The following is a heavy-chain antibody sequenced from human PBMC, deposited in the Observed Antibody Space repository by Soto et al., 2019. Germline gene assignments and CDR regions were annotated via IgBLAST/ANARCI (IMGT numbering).Heavy chain of an antibody. Sequence: SETLSLTCTVSGGSISSGDYYWSWIRQPPGKGLEWIGYIYYSGSTYYNPSLKSRVTISVDTSKNQFSLKLSSVTAADTAVYYCAKEETNTAMGPFDYWGQGTLVTVSS. CDR2: IYYSGST. V-gene: IGHV4-30-4*01. D-gene: IGHD5-18*01. CDR3: AKEETNTAMGPFDY. CDR1: GGSISSGDYY. J-gene: IGHJ4*02.